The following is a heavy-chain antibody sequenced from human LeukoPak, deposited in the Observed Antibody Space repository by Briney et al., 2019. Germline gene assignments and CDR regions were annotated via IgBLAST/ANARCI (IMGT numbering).Heavy chain of an antibody. D-gene: IGHD3-10*01. V-gene: IGHV4-31*03. CDR3: ARAVLLWFGELSPFDP. J-gene: IGHJ5*02. CDR1: GGSISSGGYY. CDR2: IYYSGST. Sequence: SETLSLTCTVSGGSISSGGYYWSWIRQHPGKGLEWIGYIYYSGSTYYNPSLKSRVTISVDTSKTQFSLKLSSVTAADTAVYYCARAVLLWFGELSPFDPWGQGTLVTVSS.